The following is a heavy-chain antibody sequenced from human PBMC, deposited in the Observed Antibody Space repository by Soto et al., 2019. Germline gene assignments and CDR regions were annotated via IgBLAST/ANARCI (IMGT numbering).Heavy chain of an antibody. CDR1: GFTVSSNY. J-gene: IGHJ4*02. D-gene: IGHD2-2*01. CDR2: LYPNGRA. V-gene: IGHV3-53*01. Sequence: GGSLRLSCAASGFTVSSNYLTWVRQAPGKGLKWVSVLYPNGRAFYADSVKGRFTISTDNSQNSVYLQMSTLRAEDTAIYYCARGLGREYQDDRNHFHLDYWGQGTLVTVSS. CDR3: ARGLGREYQDDRNHFHLDY.